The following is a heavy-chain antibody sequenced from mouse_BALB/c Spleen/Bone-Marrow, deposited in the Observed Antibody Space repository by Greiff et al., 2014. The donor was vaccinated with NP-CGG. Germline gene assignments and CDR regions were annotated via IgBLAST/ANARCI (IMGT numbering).Heavy chain of an antibody. V-gene: IGHV14-3*02. CDR3: ASYYYGSSLFAY. Sequence: EVQLQQSGAELVKPGASVKLSCTASGFNIKDTYMHWAKQRPEQGLEWIGRIDPANGNTKYDPKFQGKATITADTSSNTAYLQLSSLTSEDTAVYYCASYYYGSSLFAYWGQGTLVTVSA. J-gene: IGHJ3*01. CDR1: GFNIKDTY. D-gene: IGHD1-1*01. CDR2: IDPANGNT.